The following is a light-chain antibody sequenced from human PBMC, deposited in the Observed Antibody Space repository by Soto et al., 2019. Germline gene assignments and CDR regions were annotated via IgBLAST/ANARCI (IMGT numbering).Light chain of an antibody. Sequence: QSVLTQPPSASGSPGQSFTISCSGTGSDVGGYNYVSWHQQHPGKAPKLMIYEVSKRPSGVPDRFSGSKSGNTASLIVSGLQAEDEADYYCSSYAGSNNFVFGTGTKVTVL. J-gene: IGLJ1*01. CDR2: EVS. CDR1: GSDVGGYNY. V-gene: IGLV2-8*01. CDR3: SSYAGSNNFV.